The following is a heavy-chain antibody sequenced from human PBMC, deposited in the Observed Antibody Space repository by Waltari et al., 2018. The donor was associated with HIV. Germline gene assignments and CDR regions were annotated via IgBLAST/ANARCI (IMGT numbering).Heavy chain of an antibody. CDR2: ISRSGSTI. CDR1: GFTVSSYT. Sequence: VQLVASGGGLVQPGGSLRLSCASSGFTVSSYTMNWVRQAPGKGLEWVSYISRSGSTIHYADSVKGRFTISRDNAKNSLYLRMNSLRAEDTAVYYCARAHITMIRGGNAFDIWGQGTMVTVSS. D-gene: IGHD3-10*01. J-gene: IGHJ3*02. CDR3: ARAHITMIRGGNAFDI. V-gene: IGHV3-48*03.